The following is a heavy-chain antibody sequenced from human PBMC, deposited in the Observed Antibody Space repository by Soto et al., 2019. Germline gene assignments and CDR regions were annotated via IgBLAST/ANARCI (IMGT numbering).Heavy chain of an antibody. CDR3: ARSQGSSTSLEIYYYYYYGMDV. Sequence: QVQLVQSGAEVKKPGSSVKVSCKASGGTFGSYAISWVRQAPGQGLEWMGGIIPIPGTANYAQKFQGRVTIAADESTSTACMELSRLRSEDTAVYYCARSQGSSTSLEIYYYYYYGMDVWGQGTTVTVSS. J-gene: IGHJ6*02. CDR1: GGTFGSYA. V-gene: IGHV1-69*01. D-gene: IGHD2-2*01. CDR2: IIPIPGTA.